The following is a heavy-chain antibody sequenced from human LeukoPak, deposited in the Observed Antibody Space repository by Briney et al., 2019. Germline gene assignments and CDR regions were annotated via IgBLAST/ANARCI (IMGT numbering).Heavy chain of an antibody. CDR1: GGSFSGYY. Sequence: SETLSLTCAVYGGSFSGYYWSWIRQPPGKGLEWIGEINHSGSTNYSPSPKSRVTISVGTSKNQFSLKLSSVTAADTAVYYCARIGTGLLNNAFDIWGQGTMVTVSS. V-gene: IGHV4-34*01. CDR2: INHSGST. D-gene: IGHD1-14*01. J-gene: IGHJ3*02. CDR3: ARIGTGLLNNAFDI.